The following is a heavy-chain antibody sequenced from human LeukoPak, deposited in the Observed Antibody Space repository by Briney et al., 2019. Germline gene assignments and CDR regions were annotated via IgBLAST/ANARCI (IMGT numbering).Heavy chain of an antibody. V-gene: IGHV1-2*02. CDR1: GYTFTGYY. Sequence: ASAKVSCKASGYTFTGYYMHWVRQAPGQGLEWMGWINPNSGGTNYAQKFQGRVTMTRDTSISTAYMELSRLRSDDTAVYYCARDRNGDYLGVFDYWGQGTLVTVSS. J-gene: IGHJ4*02. CDR3: ARDRNGDYLGVFDY. D-gene: IGHD4-17*01. CDR2: INPNSGGT.